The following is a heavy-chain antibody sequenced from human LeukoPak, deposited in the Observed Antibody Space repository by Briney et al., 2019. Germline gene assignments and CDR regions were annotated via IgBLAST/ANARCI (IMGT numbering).Heavy chain of an antibody. V-gene: IGHV1-18*01. CDR1: GYTFTSYG. CDR2: ISAYNGNT. CDR3: ARALYDILTDDAFDI. D-gene: IGHD3-9*01. Sequence: GSSVKVSCKASGYTFTSYGISWVRQAPGQGLEWMGWISAYNGNTNYAQKLQGRVTMTTDTSTSTAYMELRSLRSDDTAVYYCARALYDILTDDAFDIWGQGTMVTVSS. J-gene: IGHJ3*02.